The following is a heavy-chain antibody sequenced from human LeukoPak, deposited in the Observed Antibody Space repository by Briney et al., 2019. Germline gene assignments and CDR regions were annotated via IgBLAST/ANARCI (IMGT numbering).Heavy chain of an antibody. V-gene: IGHV4-38-2*02. CDR2: IYHSGST. CDR1: GYSISSGYY. CDR3: ARDTHFYHSNDYHC. J-gene: IGHJ4*02. Sequence: SETLSLTCTVSGYSISSGYYWGWIRQPPGKGLEWIANIYHSGSTYYIPSLQSRVTMSVDTSKNQFSLKLSSVTAADTAVYYCARDTHFYHSNDYHCWGQGTLVTVSS. D-gene: IGHD3-22*01.